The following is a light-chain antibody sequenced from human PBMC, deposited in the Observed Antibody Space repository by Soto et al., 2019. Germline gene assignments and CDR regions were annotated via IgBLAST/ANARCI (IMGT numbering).Light chain of an antibody. CDR3: QSYDSSNQRV. Sequence: NFMLTQPNSVSESPGKTVTISCTRSSGSIASNYVQWYQQRPGSAPTTVIYEDNQRPSGVPDRFSGSIDSSSNSASLTISGLKTEDEADYYCQSYDSSNQRVFGTGTKVTVL. J-gene: IGLJ1*01. CDR1: SGSIASNY. CDR2: EDN. V-gene: IGLV6-57*04.